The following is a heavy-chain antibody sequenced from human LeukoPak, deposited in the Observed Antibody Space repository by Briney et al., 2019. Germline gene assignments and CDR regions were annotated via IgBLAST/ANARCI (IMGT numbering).Heavy chain of an antibody. V-gene: IGHV3-13*01. CDR2: IGTAGDT. CDR1: GFTFSSYD. D-gene: IGHD6-13*01. CDR3: ARVRKIAAAGTSDWYFDL. Sequence: GGSLRLSCAASGFTFSSYDMHWVRQATGKGLEWVSAIGTAGDTYYPGSVKGRFTISRENAKNSLYLQMNSLRAGDTAVYYCARVRKIAAAGTSDWYFDLWGRGTLVTVSS. J-gene: IGHJ2*01.